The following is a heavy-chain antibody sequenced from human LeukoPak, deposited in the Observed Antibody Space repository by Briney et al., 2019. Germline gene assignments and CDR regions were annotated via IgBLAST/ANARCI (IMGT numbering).Heavy chain of an antibody. V-gene: IGHV1-2*02. CDR2: INPNSGGT. CDR3: ARDGNNWNYDHYYYYMDV. CDR1: GYTFTGYY. J-gene: IGHJ6*03. D-gene: IGHD1-7*01. Sequence: ASVKVSCKASGYTFTGYYMHWVRQAPAQGLEWMGWINPNSGGTNYAQKFQGRVTMTRDTSISTAYMELSRLRSDDTAVYYCARDGNNWNYDHYYYYMDVWGKGTTVTVSS.